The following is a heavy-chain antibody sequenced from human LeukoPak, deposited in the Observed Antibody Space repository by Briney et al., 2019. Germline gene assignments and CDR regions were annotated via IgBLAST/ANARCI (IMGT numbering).Heavy chain of an antibody. J-gene: IGHJ4*02. CDR1: GLTFSSYS. D-gene: IGHD6-6*01. Sequence: GGSLRLSCSVSGLTFSSYSMSWVRQAPGKGLEWVSSISGNGNYVYYADSVRGRFTVSRDNAKNSLYLQMNVLRAEDTAVYYCATVSSIEYAGPSWGQGTLVTVSS. CDR3: ATVSSIEYAGPS. V-gene: IGHV3-21*01. CDR2: ISGNGNYV.